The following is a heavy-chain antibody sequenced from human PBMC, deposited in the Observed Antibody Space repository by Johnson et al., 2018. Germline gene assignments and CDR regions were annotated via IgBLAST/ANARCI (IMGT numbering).Heavy chain of an antibody. Sequence: QVQLVQSGAEVKKPGSSVKVSCKTSGDTFSSYTISWVRQAPGQGLEWMGRIIPLLGIANYAQSSQARVPSTADKSTSTASMELKSLRSEDTAGYYCARGILTGDDAFDIWGQGTMVTVSS. CDR3: ARGILTGDDAFDI. V-gene: IGHV1-69*04. CDR2: IIPLLGIA. CDR1: GDTFSSYT. J-gene: IGHJ3*02. D-gene: IGHD7-27*01.